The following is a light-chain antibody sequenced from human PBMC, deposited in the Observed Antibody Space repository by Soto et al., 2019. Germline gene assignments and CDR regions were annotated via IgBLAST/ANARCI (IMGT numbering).Light chain of an antibody. Sequence: DIQMTQSPSSLSASVGDRVTITCRASQSTSSYLNWYQQKPGKAPKRLIYAASSLQSGVPSRFSGSGSGTDFTLTISSLQPEDFATYYCQQSYSTPRGITFGQGTRLEIK. CDR2: AAS. CDR1: QSTSSY. V-gene: IGKV1-39*01. J-gene: IGKJ5*01. CDR3: QQSYSTPRGIT.